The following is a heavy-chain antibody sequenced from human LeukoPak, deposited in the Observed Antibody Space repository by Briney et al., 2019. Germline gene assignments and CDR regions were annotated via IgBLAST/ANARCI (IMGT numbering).Heavy chain of an antibody. Sequence: ASVKVSCKASGYTFTGYYMHWVRQAPGQGLEWMGWFNPNSGRTNYAQNFQGRVTMTRDTSISTAYMELSRLRSDDTAVYYCARSITVAGLPHCYYYMDVWGKGATVTVSS. CDR1: GYTFTGYY. V-gene: IGHV1-2*02. D-gene: IGHD6-19*01. CDR3: ARSITVAGLPHCYYYMDV. J-gene: IGHJ6*03. CDR2: FNPNSGRT.